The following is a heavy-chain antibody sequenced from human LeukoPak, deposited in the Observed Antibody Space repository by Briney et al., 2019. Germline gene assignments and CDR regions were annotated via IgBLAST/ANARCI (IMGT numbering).Heavy chain of an antibody. V-gene: IGHV4-59*01. J-gene: IGHJ3*02. CDR1: GGSISSYY. D-gene: IGHD3-22*01. CDR3: ARDIEYYYDSSGYRWVGAFDI. CDR2: IYYSGST. Sequence: SETLSLTCTVSGGSISSYYWSWIRQPPGKGLEWIGYIYYSGSTNYNPSLKSRVTISVDTSKNQLSLKLSSVTAADTAVYYCARDIEYYYDSSGYRWVGAFDIWGQGTMVTVSS.